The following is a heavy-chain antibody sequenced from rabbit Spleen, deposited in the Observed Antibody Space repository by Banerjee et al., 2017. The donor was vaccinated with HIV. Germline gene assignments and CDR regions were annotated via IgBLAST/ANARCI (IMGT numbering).Heavy chain of an antibody. CDR3: ARDLYSSGWCALSYGMDL. Sequence: EQLEESGGGLVKPEGSLTLTCKASGVSLNDKDVMCWVRQAPGKGLEWIACINIVTGKSVYASWAKGRFTMSRTSSITVTLQMTSLTASDTATYFCARDLYSSGWCALSYGMDLWGQGTLVTVS. V-gene: IGHV1S45*01. J-gene: IGHJ6*01. D-gene: IGHD4-1*01. CDR1: GVSLNDKDV. CDR2: INIVTGKS.